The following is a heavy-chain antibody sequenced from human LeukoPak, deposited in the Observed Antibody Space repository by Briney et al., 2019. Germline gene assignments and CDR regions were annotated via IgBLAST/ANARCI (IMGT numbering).Heavy chain of an antibody. Sequence: PGGSLRLSCAASGFTFSSYEMNWVRQAPGKGLEWVSYISSSGSTIYYADSVKGRFIISRDNAKNSLYLQMNSLRAEDTAVYYCARDLSLFLDYWGQGTLVTVSS. CDR1: GFTFSSYE. J-gene: IGHJ4*02. CDR3: ARDLSLFLDY. CDR2: ISSSGSTI. V-gene: IGHV3-48*03. D-gene: IGHD3-16*02.